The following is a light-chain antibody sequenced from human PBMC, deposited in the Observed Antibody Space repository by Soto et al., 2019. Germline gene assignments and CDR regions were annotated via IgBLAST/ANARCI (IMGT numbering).Light chain of an antibody. CDR3: QQYGSSPLT. CDR2: DAS. J-gene: IGKJ4*01. V-gene: IGKV3-20*01. Sequence: EIVLTQSPDTLSLSPGERATLSCRASQSVRSNYLAWYQQKPGQAPRFLIYDASSRATGIPDRFSGSGSGKDFTLTISRLEPEDFAVYYWQQYGSSPLTLVGGTKVEI. CDR1: QSVRSNY.